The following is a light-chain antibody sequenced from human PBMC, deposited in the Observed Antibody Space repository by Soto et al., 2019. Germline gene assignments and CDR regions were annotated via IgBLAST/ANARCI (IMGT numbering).Light chain of an antibody. CDR2: DVS. CDR1: SSDVGGYNY. J-gene: IGLJ2*01. Sequence: QSVLTQPASVSGSPGQSITSSCTGTSSDVGGYNYVSWYQQHPGKAPKLMIYDVSNRPSGVSNRFSGSKSGNTASLTISGLQAEDEADYYCSSYTSIHVVFGGGTQLTVL. V-gene: IGLV2-14*01. CDR3: SSYTSIHVV.